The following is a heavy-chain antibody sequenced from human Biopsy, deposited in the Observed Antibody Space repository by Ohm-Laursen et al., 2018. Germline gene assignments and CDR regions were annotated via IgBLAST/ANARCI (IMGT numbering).Heavy chain of an antibody. Sequence: SLRLSCAASEFIFSRFWMYWVRQAPGKGLVWVSRINTDGSSTNYADAVKGRFTISRDNAKNTVFLQMNSLRAEDTAVYFCTNHYCGGITCLMNFWGQGTLVTVSS. V-gene: IGHV3-74*01. CDR3: TNHYCGGITCLMNF. J-gene: IGHJ4*02. CDR2: INTDGSST. CDR1: EFIFSRFW. D-gene: IGHD2-21*01.